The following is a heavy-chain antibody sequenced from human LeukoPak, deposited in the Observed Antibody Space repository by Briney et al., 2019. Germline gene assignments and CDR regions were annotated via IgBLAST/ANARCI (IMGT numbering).Heavy chain of an antibody. CDR1: GYTFTSYD. D-gene: IGHD3-3*01. CDR3: ARVNYDFWSGYYTNFDY. J-gene: IGHJ4*02. CDR2: MNPNSGNT. V-gene: IGHV1-8*01. Sequence: ASVKVSCKASGYTFTSYDINWVRQATGQGLEWMGWMNPNSGNTGYAQKFQGRVTMTRNTSISTAYMELSSLRSEDTAVYYCARVNYDFWSGYYTNFDYWGQGTLVTVSS.